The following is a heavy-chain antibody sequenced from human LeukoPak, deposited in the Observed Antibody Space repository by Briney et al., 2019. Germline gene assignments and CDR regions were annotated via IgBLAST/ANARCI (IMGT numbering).Heavy chain of an antibody. CDR1: GYTFTSYY. D-gene: IGHD1-26*01. J-gene: IGHJ4*02. CDR2: INPSGGST. Sequence: WASVKVSCKASGYTFTSYYTHWVRQAPGQGLEWMGIINPSGGSTRYAQKFQGRVTMTRDTSTSTVYMELSSLRSEDTAVYYCARDSAWELLGQRLASNPTQLDYWGQGTLVTVSS. V-gene: IGHV1-46*03. CDR3: ARDSAWELLGQRLASNPTQLDY.